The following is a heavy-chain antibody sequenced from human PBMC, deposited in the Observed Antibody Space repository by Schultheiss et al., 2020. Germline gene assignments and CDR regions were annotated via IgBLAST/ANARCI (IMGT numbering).Heavy chain of an antibody. Sequence: SETLSLTCAVYGGSFSGYYWSWIRQPAGKGLEWIGRIYTSGSTNYNPSLKSRVTISVDTSKNQFSLKLSSVTAADTAVYYCARASSGYYYDFFLRAFDIWGKGTMGTV. J-gene: IGHJ3*02. CDR1: GGSFSGYY. V-gene: IGHV4-59*10. CDR3: ARASSGYYYDFFLRAFDI. CDR2: IYTSGST. D-gene: IGHD3-22*01.